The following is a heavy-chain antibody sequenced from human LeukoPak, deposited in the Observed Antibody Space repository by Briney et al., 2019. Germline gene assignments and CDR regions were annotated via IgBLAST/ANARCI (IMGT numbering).Heavy chain of an antibody. CDR3: VRDDRSYGVDY. Sequence: GGSLRLSCAASGFTFSSHWMHWVRQAPEKGLVCVARIKSDGTYRDYGDSVRGRFTISRDNAKDTLYLQMNSLRAEDTAVYYCVRDDRSYGVDYWGQGTPVTVSS. CDR1: GFTFSSHW. V-gene: IGHV3-74*01. D-gene: IGHD4-17*01. J-gene: IGHJ4*02. CDR2: IKSDGTYR.